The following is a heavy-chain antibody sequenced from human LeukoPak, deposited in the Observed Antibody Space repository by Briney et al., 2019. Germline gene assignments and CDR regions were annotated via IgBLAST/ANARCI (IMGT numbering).Heavy chain of an antibody. J-gene: IGHJ6*03. V-gene: IGHV4-38-2*02. Sequence: TSETLSLTCAVSGYSISSGYYWGWIRQPPGKGLEWIGSIYHSGSTYYNPSLKSRVTISVDTSKNQFSLKLSSVTAADTAVYYCARDVAVAGTAYYYYYYYMDVWGKGTTVTVSS. D-gene: IGHD6-19*01. CDR3: ARDVAVAGTAYYYYYYYMDV. CDR2: IYHSGST. CDR1: GYSISSGYY.